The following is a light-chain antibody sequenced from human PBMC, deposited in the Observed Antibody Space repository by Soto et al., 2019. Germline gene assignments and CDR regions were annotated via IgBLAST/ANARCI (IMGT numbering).Light chain of an antibody. J-gene: IGLJ1*01. CDR2: EVS. CDR3: TSYTSSSTPV. CDR1: SSDVGGYNY. V-gene: IGLV2-14*01. Sequence: QSALTQPASVSGSPGQANTISCTGTSSDVGGYNYVSWYQQHPGKAPKLMIYEVSNRPSGVSDRFSGSKSGNTASLTISGLQAEDEADYYCTSYTSSSTPVFGTGTKLTVL.